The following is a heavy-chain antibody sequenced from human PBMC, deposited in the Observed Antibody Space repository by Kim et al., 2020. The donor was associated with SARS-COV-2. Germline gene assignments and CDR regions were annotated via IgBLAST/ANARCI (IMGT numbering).Heavy chain of an antibody. CDR2: ISYDGSNK. Sequence: GGSLRLSCAASGFTFSSYAMHCVRQAPGKGLEWVAVISYDGSNKYYADSVKGRFTISRDNSKNTLYLQMNSLRAEDTAVYYCARADSGSYHEHFDYWGQG. J-gene: IGHJ4*02. V-gene: IGHV3-30-3*01. CDR3: ARADSGSYHEHFDY. D-gene: IGHD1-26*01. CDR1: GFTFSSYA.